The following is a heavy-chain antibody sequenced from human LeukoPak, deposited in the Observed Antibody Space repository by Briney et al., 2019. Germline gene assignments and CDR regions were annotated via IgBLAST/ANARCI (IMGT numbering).Heavy chain of an antibody. CDR1: GFTFSSYA. Sequence: GGSLRLSCAASGFTFSSYAMSWVRQAPGKGLEGVSAISGSGCSTYYADSVKGRFTISRDNSKNTLYLQMTSLRAEDPAVYYCAKSRYYYDSSGSDYWGQGTLVTVSS. CDR3: AKSRYYYDSSGSDY. J-gene: IGHJ4*02. D-gene: IGHD3-22*01. CDR2: ISGSGCST. V-gene: IGHV3-23*01.